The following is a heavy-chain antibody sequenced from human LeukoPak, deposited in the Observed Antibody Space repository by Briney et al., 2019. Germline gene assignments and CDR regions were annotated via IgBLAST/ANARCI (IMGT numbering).Heavy chain of an antibody. Sequence: SETLSLTCTVSGASITSYHWSWIRQPAGKGLEWIGHMFYSGNTDYNPSLKSRLTMSIDTSKNQFSLKLSSVTAADTAVYFCARDQEHCSGTSCYPYWYDSWGQGTLVTVSS. CDR1: GASITSYH. CDR3: ARDQEHCSGTSCYPYWYDS. CDR2: MFYSGNT. J-gene: IGHJ5*01. D-gene: IGHD2-2*01. V-gene: IGHV4-4*07.